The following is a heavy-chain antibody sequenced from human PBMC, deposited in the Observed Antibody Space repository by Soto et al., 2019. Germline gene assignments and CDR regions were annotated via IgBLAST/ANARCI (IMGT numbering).Heavy chain of an antibody. CDR3: ARQPHGITMVRGVIIDEVLGYYYYMDV. V-gene: IGHV4-39*01. CDR2: IYYSGST. Sequence: SETLSLTCIVSGGSISSSSYYWGWIRQPPGKGLEWIGSIYYSGSTYYNPSLKSRVTISVDTSKNQFSLKLSSVTAADTAVYYCARQPHGITMVRGVIIDEVLGYYYYMDVWGKGTTVTVSS. CDR1: GGSISSSSYY. J-gene: IGHJ6*03. D-gene: IGHD3-10*01.